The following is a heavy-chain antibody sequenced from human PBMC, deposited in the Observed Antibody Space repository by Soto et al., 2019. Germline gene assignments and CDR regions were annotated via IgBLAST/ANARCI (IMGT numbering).Heavy chain of an antibody. V-gene: IGHV4-59*01. CDR1: GGSIRSSY. J-gene: IGHJ5*02. Sequence: QVQLQESGPGLVKPSETLSLTCTVSGGSIRSSYWSWIRQTPGKGLEWIGYIYYSRSTNYNPSLKSRVNISIDTSKNQFSLRLTSVTAADTAVYYCARDRGTSWGQGTVVTVSS. D-gene: IGHD5-12*01. CDR3: ARDRGTS. CDR2: IYYSRST.